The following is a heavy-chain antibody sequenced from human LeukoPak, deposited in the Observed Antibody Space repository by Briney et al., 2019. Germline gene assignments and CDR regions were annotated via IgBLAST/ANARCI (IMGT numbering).Heavy chain of an antibody. J-gene: IGHJ4*02. CDR3: TSDYFDSSGYRYYFNY. Sequence: GGSLRLSCAASGFTFSSYWMHWVRHAPGKGLVWVSRINSDGSSTIYADSVKGRFTISRDNAKNTLYLQMNSLRAEDTAVYYCTSDYFDSSGYRYYFNYWGQGTLVTVSS. CDR2: INSDGSST. CDR1: GFTFSSYW. D-gene: IGHD3-22*01. V-gene: IGHV3-74*01.